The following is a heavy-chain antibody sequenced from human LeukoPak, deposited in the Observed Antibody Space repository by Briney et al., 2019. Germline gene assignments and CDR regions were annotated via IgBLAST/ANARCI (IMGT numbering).Heavy chain of an antibody. CDR2: IYYSGST. CDR1: GGSISNYY. D-gene: IGHD5-12*01. V-gene: IGHV4-39*01. Sequence: SETLSLTCTVSGGSISNYYWNWIRQPPGKGLEWIGSIYYSGSTYYNPSLKSRVTISVDTSKNQFSLKLSSVTAADTAVYYCARLPYSGYDFDYWGQGTLVTVSS. CDR3: ARLPYSGYDFDY. J-gene: IGHJ4*02.